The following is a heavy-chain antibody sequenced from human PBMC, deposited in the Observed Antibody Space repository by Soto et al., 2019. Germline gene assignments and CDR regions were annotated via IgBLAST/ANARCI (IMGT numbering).Heavy chain of an antibody. D-gene: IGHD1-26*01. Sequence: GASVKVSCKASGYTFTGYYMHWVRQAPGQGLEWMGWINPNSGGTNYAQKFQGWVTMTRDTSISTAYMELSRLRSDDTAVYYCARAHRGGSYCRFDYWGQGTLVTSPQ. CDR3: ARAHRGGSYCRFDY. J-gene: IGHJ4*02. V-gene: IGHV1-2*04. CDR2: INPNSGGT. CDR1: GYTFTGYY.